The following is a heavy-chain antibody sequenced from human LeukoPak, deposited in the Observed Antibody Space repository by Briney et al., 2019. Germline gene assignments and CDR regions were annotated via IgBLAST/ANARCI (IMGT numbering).Heavy chain of an antibody. Sequence: ASVKVSCKVSGYTLTELSMHWVRQAPGKGLEWMGGFDPEDGETIYAQKFQGRVTMTGGTSTDTAYMELSSLRSEDTAVYYCATRWGGLDYWGQGTLVTVSS. CDR3: ATRWGGLDY. CDR1: GYTLTELS. V-gene: IGHV1-24*01. D-gene: IGHD3-10*01. J-gene: IGHJ4*02. CDR2: FDPEDGET.